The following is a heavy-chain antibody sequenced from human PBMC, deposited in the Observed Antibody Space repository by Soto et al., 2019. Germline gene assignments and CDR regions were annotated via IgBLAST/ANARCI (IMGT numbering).Heavy chain of an antibody. CDR2: INSDGSST. CDR3: ARDRPDISNPADHPMFDL. Sequence: EVQLVESGGGLVQPGGSLRLSCAASGFIFSSHWMHWVRQSAEKGLVWVSRINSDGSSTAYADSVKGRFTISRDNAKNTLYLQMNSLRVDDTAVYYCARDRPDISNPADHPMFDLWCQGTQVTVS. J-gene: IGHJ5*02. V-gene: IGHV3-74*01. D-gene: IGHD6-6*01. CDR1: GFIFSSHW.